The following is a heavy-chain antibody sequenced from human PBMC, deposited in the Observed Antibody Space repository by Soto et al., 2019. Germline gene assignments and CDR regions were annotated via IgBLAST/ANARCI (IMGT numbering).Heavy chain of an antibody. Sequence: QVQLQQWGAGLLKPSETLSLTCAVYGGSFSGYYWSWIRQPPGKGLEWIGEINHSGSTNYNPSLKSRVTISVDTSKHQFSLKLRSVTAADTAVYYCARGCIVVVPAAMRSWNYWGQGTLVTVSS. V-gene: IGHV4-34*01. CDR3: ARGCIVVVPAAMRSWNY. D-gene: IGHD2-2*01. CDR2: INHSGST. CDR1: GGSFSGYY. J-gene: IGHJ4*02.